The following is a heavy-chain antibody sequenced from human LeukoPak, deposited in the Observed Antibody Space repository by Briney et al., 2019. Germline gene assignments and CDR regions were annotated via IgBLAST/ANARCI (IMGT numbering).Heavy chain of an antibody. CDR3: ARHSSGDAFDI. J-gene: IGHJ3*02. V-gene: IGHV3-7*04. D-gene: IGHD6-19*01. Sequence: GGSLILSCAASGFTFSSYWMSWVRQAPGKGLEWVANIKQDGSEKYYVDSVKGRFTISRDNAKNSLYLQMNSLRAEDTAVYYCARHSSGDAFDIWGQGTMVTVSS. CDR2: IKQDGSEK. CDR1: GFTFSSYW.